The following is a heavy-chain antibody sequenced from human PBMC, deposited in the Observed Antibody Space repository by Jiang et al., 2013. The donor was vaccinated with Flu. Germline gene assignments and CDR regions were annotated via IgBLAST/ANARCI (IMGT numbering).Heavy chain of an antibody. CDR2: ISSNGGST. J-gene: IGHJ4*02. CDR3: VKEGYDSSGYYYYFDY. V-gene: IGHV3-64D*08. Sequence: ISSNGGSTYYADSVKGRFTISRDNSKNTLXLQMSSLRAEDTAVYYCVKEGYDSSGYYYYFDYWGQGTLVTVSS. D-gene: IGHD3-22*01.